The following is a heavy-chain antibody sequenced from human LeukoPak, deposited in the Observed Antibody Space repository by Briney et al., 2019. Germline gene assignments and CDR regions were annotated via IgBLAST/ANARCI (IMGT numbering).Heavy chain of an antibody. J-gene: IGHJ3*02. CDR1: GGSINSYY. CDR3: ARHSAQSSTNDAFDI. D-gene: IGHD6-13*01. CDR2: IYDRESI. V-gene: IGHV4-59*01. Sequence: SETLSPTCTVSGGSINSYYWSWIRQSPGKGLEWIGYIYDRESINYSPSLESRVTISVDTSKNQFSLELSSVTAADTALFYCARHSAQSSTNDAFDIWGQGTMVTVSS.